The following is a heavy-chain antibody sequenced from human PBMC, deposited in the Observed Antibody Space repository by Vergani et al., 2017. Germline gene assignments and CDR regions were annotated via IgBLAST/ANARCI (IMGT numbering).Heavy chain of an antibody. CDR2: VMLSWMT. V-gene: IGHV4-61*02. D-gene: IGHD3-16*02. J-gene: IGHJ6*03. CDR1: GFSVSNSDYF. CDR3: ARYRLGYLVV. Sequence: QVQLQESGPGVVKPSQTLSLTRTVSGFSVSNSDYFWTWIRQPAGKGLEWIGRVMLSWMTNYNPSLESRVTMSVDTSKDHFSLRLDSVTVADTTVYYCARYRLGYLVVLGRGGTVIVSS.